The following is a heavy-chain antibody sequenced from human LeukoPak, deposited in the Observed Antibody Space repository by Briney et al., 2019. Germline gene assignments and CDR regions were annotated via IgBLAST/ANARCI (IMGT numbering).Heavy chain of an antibody. CDR3: AKKARRPAKDIVVVPAAPTDY. CDR2: ISGSGGST. V-gene: IGHV3-23*01. D-gene: IGHD2-2*01. CDR1: GFTFSSYA. Sequence: GGSLRLSCAASGFTFSSYAMSWVRQAPGKGLEWVSAISGSGGSTYYADSVKGRFTIPRDNSKNTLYLQMNSLRAEDTAVYYCAKKARRPAKDIVVVPAAPTDYWGQGTLVTVSS. J-gene: IGHJ4*02.